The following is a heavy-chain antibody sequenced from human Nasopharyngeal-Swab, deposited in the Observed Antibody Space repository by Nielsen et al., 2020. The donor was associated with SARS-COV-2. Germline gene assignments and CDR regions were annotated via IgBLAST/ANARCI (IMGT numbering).Heavy chain of an antibody. V-gene: IGHV3-48*03. CDR1: GLGFSNYE. D-gene: IGHD3-22*01. CDR2: ISTTTATI. J-gene: IGHJ4*02. Sequence: GGSLRLSCAASGLGFSNYEMNWVRQAPGKGLEWISYISTTTATIYYADSVKGRFTISRDNAKNSLYLQMNSLRAEDTAVYYCARDDSSGYYGYWGQGTLVTVSS. CDR3: ARDDSSGYYGY.